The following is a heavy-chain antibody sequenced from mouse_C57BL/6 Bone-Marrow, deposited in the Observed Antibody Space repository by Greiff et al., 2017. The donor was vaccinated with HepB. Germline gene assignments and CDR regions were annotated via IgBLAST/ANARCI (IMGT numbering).Heavy chain of an antibody. Sequence: QVQLQQPGAELVKPGASVKMSCKASGYTFTSYWITWVKQRPGQGLEWIGDIYPGSGSTNYNEKFKSKATLTVDTSSSTAYIQLSSLTSEDSAVYYCASTHYYGSSYGAMDYWGQGTSVTVSS. D-gene: IGHD1-1*01. CDR3: ASTHYYGSSYGAMDY. V-gene: IGHV1-55*01. J-gene: IGHJ4*01. CDR1: GYTFTSYW. CDR2: IYPGSGST.